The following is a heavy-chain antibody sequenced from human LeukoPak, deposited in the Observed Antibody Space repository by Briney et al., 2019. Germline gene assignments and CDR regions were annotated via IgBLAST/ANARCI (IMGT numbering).Heavy chain of an antibody. J-gene: IGHJ4*02. V-gene: IGHV3-48*03. Sequence: GGSLRLSCVASGFTFSSYEMNWVRQAPGKGLEWVSYISSSGSTIYYADSVKGRFTISRDNAKNSLYLQMNSLRAEDTAVYYCARVEAVTTAGGAVDYWGQGTLVTVSS. CDR2: ISSSGSTI. CDR1: GFTFSSYE. CDR3: ARVEAVTTAGGAVDY. D-gene: IGHD4-17*01.